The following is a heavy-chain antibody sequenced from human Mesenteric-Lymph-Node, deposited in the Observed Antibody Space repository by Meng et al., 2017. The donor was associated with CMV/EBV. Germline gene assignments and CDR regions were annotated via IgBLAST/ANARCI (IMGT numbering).Heavy chain of an antibody. CDR2: IIPIFGTA. CDR3: ARGPQGCSGGSCYSDY. CDR1: GGTFSSYA. Sequence: SVKVSCKASGGTFSSYAISWVRQAPGQGLEWMGGIIPIFGTANYAQKFQGRVTITTDESTSTAYMELSSLRSDDSAVYYCARGPQGCSGGSCYSDYWGQGTLVTVSS. D-gene: IGHD2-15*01. J-gene: IGHJ4*02. V-gene: IGHV1-69*05.